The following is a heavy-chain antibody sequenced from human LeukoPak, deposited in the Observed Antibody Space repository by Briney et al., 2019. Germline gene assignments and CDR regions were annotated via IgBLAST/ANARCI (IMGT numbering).Heavy chain of an antibody. V-gene: IGHV3-53*01. J-gene: IGHJ4*02. CDR3: ARGYNWNDRLDY. CDR2: IYSDGST. D-gene: IGHD1-1*01. Sequence: PGGSLRLSCAASGFTVSTNYMYWVRQAPGKGLEWVSVIYSDGSTFYADSVKGRFTISRDNSKSTLYLQMNSLRAEDTAVYYCARGYNWNDRLDYWGQGTLVTVSS. CDR1: GFTVSTNY.